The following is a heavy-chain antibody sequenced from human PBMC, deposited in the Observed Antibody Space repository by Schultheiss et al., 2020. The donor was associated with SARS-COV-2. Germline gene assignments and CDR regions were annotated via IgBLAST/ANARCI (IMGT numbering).Heavy chain of an antibody. CDR1: GFTFDDYG. J-gene: IGHJ6*02. V-gene: IGHV3-20*04. CDR3: AREGGSYPLLHGMDV. D-gene: IGHD1-26*01. Sequence: GGSLRLSCAASGFTFDDYGMSWVRQAPGKGLEWVSGINWNGGSTGYADSVKGRFTISRDNAKNSLYLQMNSLRAEDTALYYCAREGGSYPLLHGMDVWGQGTTVTVSS. CDR2: INWNGGST.